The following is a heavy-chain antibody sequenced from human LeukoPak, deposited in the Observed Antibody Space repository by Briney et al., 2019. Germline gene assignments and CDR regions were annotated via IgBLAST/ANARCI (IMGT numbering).Heavy chain of an antibody. V-gene: IGHV3-23*01. J-gene: IGHJ6*02. CDR2: ISGSGGST. D-gene: IGHD2-2*01. CDR3: AKGEYCSSTSCYSDYYYGIDV. Sequence: QPGGSLRLSCAASGFTFSSYGMSWVRQAPGKGLEWVSGISGSGGSTYYADSVKGRFTISRDNTKNTLYLQMNSLRSEDTAVYYCAKGEYCSSTSCYSDYYYGIDVCCRGTTVPVSS. CDR1: GFTFSSYG.